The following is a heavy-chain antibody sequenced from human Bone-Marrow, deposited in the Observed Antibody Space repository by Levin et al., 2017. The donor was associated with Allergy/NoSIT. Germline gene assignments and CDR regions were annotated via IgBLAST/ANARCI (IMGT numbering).Heavy chain of an antibody. J-gene: IGHJ4*02. V-gene: IGHV1-69*02. CDR2: IIPTLDIQ. CDR1: GDSFSPYT. D-gene: IGHD5-12*01. Sequence: SVKVSCKASGDSFSPYTISWVRQAPGQGLQWMGRIIPTLDIQNYAETFQGRITITADKSTRTAYLELSSLTSEDTAVYYCARSPGGSHFDYWGQGTLVTVSS. CDR3: ARSPGGSHFDY.